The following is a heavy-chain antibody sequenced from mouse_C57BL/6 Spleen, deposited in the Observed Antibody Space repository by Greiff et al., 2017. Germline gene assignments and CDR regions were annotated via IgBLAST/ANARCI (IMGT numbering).Heavy chain of an antibody. J-gene: IGHJ1*03. CDR3: ARQSTYWYFDV. CDR1: GFTFSSYT. CDR2: ISGGGGNT. Sequence: EVQLVESGGGLVKPGGSLKLSCAASGFTFSSYTMSWVRQTPEKRLEWVATISGGGGNTYYPDSVKGRFTISRDNAKNTLYLQMSSLRSEDTALYYCARQSTYWYFDVWGTGTTVTVSS. V-gene: IGHV5-9*01. D-gene: IGHD5-1*01.